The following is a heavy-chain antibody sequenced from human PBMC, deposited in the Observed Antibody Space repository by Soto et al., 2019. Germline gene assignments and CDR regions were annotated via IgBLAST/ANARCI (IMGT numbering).Heavy chain of an antibody. CDR1: GFTFGSSW. CDR2: INQDGSQK. CDR3: ATGYCRGSRCYNAYCEH. V-gene: IGHV3-7*03. D-gene: IGHD2-2*02. J-gene: IGHJ1*01. Sequence: EVQLVESGGGLVQPGGSLRLSCVASGFTFGSSWMSWVRQAPGKGLEWVANINQDGSQKYYVDSMKGRLTIARDNSKNSLYLQMNNLRAEDRAVYYCATGYCRGSRCYNAYCEHWGQCTLVTASS.